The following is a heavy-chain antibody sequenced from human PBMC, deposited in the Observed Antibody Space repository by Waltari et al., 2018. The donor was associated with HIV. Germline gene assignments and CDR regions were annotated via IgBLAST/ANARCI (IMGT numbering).Heavy chain of an antibody. CDR1: GFSLNSYE. CDR3: AWGYDYDSGSSYKAY. J-gene: IGHJ4*02. D-gene: IGHD3-10*01. CDR2: ISSDRSNI. Sequence: EVQLAESGGGLVQSGGSLSLSCEAVGFSLNSYEMTWIRQAAENVLESVSNISSDRSNIYYADSVKGLFTISSDDARNSLYRQMNSLGAEHTAVYYCAWGYDYDSGSSYKAYWGQGTLVIVSS. V-gene: IGHV3-48*03.